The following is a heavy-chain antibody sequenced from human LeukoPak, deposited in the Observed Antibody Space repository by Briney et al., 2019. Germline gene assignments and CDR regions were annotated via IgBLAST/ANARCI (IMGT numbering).Heavy chain of an antibody. V-gene: IGHV3-74*01. Sequence: GGSLRLSCAASGFTFSSYWMHWVRHTPGKGLVWVSRIKGDGSSTSYADSVKGRFTISRDNAKNTLYLQMNSLRAEDTAVYYCARVAKSRITMVRGATRASYYFDYWGQGTLVTVSS. CDR3: ARVAKSRITMVRGATRASYYFDY. J-gene: IGHJ4*02. D-gene: IGHD3-10*01. CDR1: GFTFSSYW. CDR2: IKGDGSST.